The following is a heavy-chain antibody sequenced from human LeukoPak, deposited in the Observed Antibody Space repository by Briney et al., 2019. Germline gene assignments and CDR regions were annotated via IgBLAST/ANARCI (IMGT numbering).Heavy chain of an antibody. D-gene: IGHD3-3*01. J-gene: IGHJ6*03. CDR1: GGTFSSYA. Sequence: SVKVSCKASGGTFSSYAISWVRQAPGQGLEWMGGIIPIFGTANYAQKFQGRVTITADKSTSTAYMELSSLRSEDTAVYYCARAVWYYDFWSGYYYYYYYMDGWGKGTTVTVSS. CDR3: ARAVWYYDFWSGYYYYYYYMDG. V-gene: IGHV1-69*06. CDR2: IIPIFGTA.